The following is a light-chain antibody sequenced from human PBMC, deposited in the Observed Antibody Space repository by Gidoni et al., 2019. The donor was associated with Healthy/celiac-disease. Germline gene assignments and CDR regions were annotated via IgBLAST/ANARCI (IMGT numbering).Light chain of an antibody. Sequence: EIVLTQSPGTLSLSPGERATLSCRASQSVSSSYLAWYQQKPGQAPRLLIYGASSRATGIPDRFSGSGSGTDFTLTISRLEPEDFAVYYCQQYGSSPVTFXQXTKLEIK. V-gene: IGKV3-20*01. CDR2: GAS. CDR3: QQYGSSPVT. J-gene: IGKJ2*01. CDR1: QSVSSSY.